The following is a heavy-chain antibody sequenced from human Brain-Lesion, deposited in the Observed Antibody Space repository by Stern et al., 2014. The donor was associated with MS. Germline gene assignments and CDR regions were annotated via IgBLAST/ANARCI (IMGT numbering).Heavy chain of an antibody. CDR1: GYIFTGYY. J-gene: IGHJ6*02. D-gene: IGHD3-3*01. CDR3: ARDQRGITIFGVVTDYYYLGMDV. Sequence: QLVQSGAEVKKPGASVKVACKTSGYIFTGYYIHWVRQAPGQGLEWMAWINPNTGGTKYAQKFQGRVTMSRDTSISTAYVELSSLTSDDTAVYYCARDQRGITIFGVVTDYYYLGMDVWGQGTTVTVSS. CDR2: INPNTGGT. V-gene: IGHV1-2*02.